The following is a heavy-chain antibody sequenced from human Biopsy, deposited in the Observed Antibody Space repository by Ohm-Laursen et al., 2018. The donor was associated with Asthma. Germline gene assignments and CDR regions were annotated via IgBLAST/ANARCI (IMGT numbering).Heavy chain of an antibody. CDR1: GGSISSSHFQ. D-gene: IGHD2-21*01. Sequence: SETLSLTWTVSGGSISSSHFQWGWIRQPPGKGLEWIGNTYYGGTTYYNPSLKSRVTMSIDSSKNQLSLKLTSVTAADTAVYFRVTHYGLRDWSPSDSWGQGTLVTVSS. CDR2: TYYGGTT. V-gene: IGHV4-39*01. J-gene: IGHJ4*02. CDR3: VTHYGLRDWSPSDS.